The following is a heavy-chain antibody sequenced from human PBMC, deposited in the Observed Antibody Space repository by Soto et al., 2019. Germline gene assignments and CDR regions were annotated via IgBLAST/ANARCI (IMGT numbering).Heavy chain of an antibody. CDR2: IWYDGSNK. CDR3: ARDPGDDFWSGRYYYMDV. V-gene: IGHV3-33*01. CDR1: GFTFSSYG. Sequence: GGSLRLSCAASGFTFSSYGMHWVRQAPGKGLEWVAVIWYDGSNKYYADSVKGRFTISRDNSKNTLYLQMNSLRAEDTAVYYCARDPGDDFWSGRYYYMDVWGKGTTVTVSS. J-gene: IGHJ6*03. D-gene: IGHD3-3*01.